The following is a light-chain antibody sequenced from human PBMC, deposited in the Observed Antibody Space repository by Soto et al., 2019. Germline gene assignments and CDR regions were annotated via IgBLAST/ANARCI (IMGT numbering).Light chain of an antibody. J-gene: IGLJ3*02. Sequence: QSVLTQPPSASGTPGQRVTISCSGSSSNIGSNTVNWYQQLPGTAPKLLIYYNNQRPSGVPDRFSGSKSGTSASLVISGLQSEDEAHYYCAAWDDSLYGWVFGGGTKLTVL. V-gene: IGLV1-44*01. CDR2: YNN. CDR1: SSNIGSNT. CDR3: AAWDDSLYGWV.